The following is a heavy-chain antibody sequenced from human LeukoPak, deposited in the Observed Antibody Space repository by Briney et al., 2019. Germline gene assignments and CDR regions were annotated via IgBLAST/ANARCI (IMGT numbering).Heavy chain of an antibody. J-gene: IGHJ4*02. CDR2: INSDGSST. CDR1: GFNFSSYW. Sequence: GGSLRLSCAASGFNFSSYWMHWVRQAPGKGLVWVSRINSDGSSTSYADSVKGRFTISRDNAKNTLYLQMNSLRAEDTAVYYCARDYVWGSYRPPGYWGQGTLVTVSS. CDR3: ARDYVWGSYRPPGY. V-gene: IGHV3-74*01. D-gene: IGHD3-16*02.